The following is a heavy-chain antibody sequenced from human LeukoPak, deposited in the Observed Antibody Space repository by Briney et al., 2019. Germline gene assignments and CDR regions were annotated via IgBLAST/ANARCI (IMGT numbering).Heavy chain of an antibody. CDR3: ARGGPITFGGVIVIPPDY. CDR1: GFTFSSYA. J-gene: IGHJ4*02. D-gene: IGHD3-16*02. V-gene: IGHV3-30-3*01. CDR2: ISYDGSNK. Sequence: TGGSLRLSCAASGFTFSSYAMHWVRQAPGKGLEWVAVISYDGSNKYYADSVKGRFTVSRDNSKNPLYLQMNSLRAEDTAVYYCARGGPITFGGVIVIPPDYWGQGTLVTVSS.